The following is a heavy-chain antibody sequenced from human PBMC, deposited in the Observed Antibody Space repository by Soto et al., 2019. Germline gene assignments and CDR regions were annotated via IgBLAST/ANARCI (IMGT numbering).Heavy chain of an antibody. Sequence: PSQTMSLSCAVSGYSISRGSYWGWIRQSPGKGLEWIVSIYHGETYYNPSLKSRVTIPADTSKNQFSLKLSSVTAAYTAIYYCARGGDTMVRGVIIFYYYGMDVWGQGTTVTVSS. CDR2: IYHGET. V-gene: IGHV4-38-2*01. CDR1: GYSISRGSY. J-gene: IGHJ6*02. CDR3: ARGGDTMVRGVIIFYYYGMDV. D-gene: IGHD3-10*01.